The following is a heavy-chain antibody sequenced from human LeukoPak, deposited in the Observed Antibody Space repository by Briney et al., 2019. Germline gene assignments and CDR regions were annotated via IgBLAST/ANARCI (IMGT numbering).Heavy chain of an antibody. CDR1: GFTFSSYA. CDR2: ISSNGDTT. Sequence: SGESLRLSCSASGFTFSSYAIHWVRQGPGQGLEYVSGISSNGDTTYYADSVKGRFTISRDNSKNTVYLQMSSLRAEDTAVYYCAKAPHSELLLIDFWGQGTLVTVSS. V-gene: IGHV3-64D*06. J-gene: IGHJ4*02. D-gene: IGHD3-10*01. CDR3: AKAPHSELLLIDF.